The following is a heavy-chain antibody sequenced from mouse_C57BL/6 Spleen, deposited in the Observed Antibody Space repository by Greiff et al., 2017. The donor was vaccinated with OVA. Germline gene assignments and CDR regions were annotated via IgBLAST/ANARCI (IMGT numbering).Heavy chain of an antibody. J-gene: IGHJ4*01. V-gene: IGHV1-82*01. D-gene: IGHD1-1*02. Sequence: VQLQQSGPELVKPGASVKISCKASGYAFSSSWMNWVKQRPGKGLEWIGRIYPGDGDTNYNGKFKGKATLTADKSSSTAYMQLSSRTSEDSAVYFCARDGGAMDYWGQGTSVTVSS. CDR3: ARDGGAMDY. CDR2: IYPGDGDT. CDR1: GYAFSSSW.